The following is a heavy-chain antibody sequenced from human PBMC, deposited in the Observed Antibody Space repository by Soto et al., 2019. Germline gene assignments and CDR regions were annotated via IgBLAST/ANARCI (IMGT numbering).Heavy chain of an antibody. CDR1: GYSFATYG. Sequence: QVQLVQSGAEVKKPGASVKVSCKASGYSFATYGFSWVRQAPGQGLECVGWSSDHNGDTHYSQKFQCRVTLTTDTSTNTGYMELRSLKSDDTAVYFCATEPIYYKDGCGYYPLGHWGQGTLVTVSS. CDR3: ATEPIYYKDGCGYYPLGH. CDR2: SSDHNGDT. V-gene: IGHV1-18*04. D-gene: IGHD3-22*01. J-gene: IGHJ4*02.